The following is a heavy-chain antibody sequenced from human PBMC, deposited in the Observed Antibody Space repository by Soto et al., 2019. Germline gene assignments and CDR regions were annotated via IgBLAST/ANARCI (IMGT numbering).Heavy chain of an antibody. Sequence: LRLSCAASGFTFSSYGIHWVRQAPGKGLEWVAFISYDGTNKYYADSVKGRFTISRGNSKNTLYLQMNSLRAEDTAVYYCARERSTSSGCPPCTLGDRGQGTLVTVSS. D-gene: IGHD6-19*01. V-gene: IGHV3-30*03. J-gene: IGHJ4*02. CDR1: GFTFSSYG. CDR3: ARERSTSSGCPPCTLGD. CDR2: ISYDGTNK.